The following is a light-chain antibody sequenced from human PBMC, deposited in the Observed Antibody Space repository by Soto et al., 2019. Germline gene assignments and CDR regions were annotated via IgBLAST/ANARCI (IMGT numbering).Light chain of an antibody. CDR3: QTWGSGIHVV. J-gene: IGLJ2*01. V-gene: IGLV4-69*01. Sequence: QSVLTQSPSASASLGASVKRTCTLSSGHSSYAIAWRQQQPEKGPRYLMRLNSDGSHSKGDGIPDRFSGSSSGAERYLTISSLQSEDEADYYCQTWGSGIHVVFGGGTKLTVL. CDR2: LNSDGSH. CDR1: SGHSSYA.